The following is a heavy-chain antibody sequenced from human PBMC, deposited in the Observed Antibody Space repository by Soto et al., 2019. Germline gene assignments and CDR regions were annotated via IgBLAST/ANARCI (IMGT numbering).Heavy chain of an antibody. CDR1: GGTFSSYT. V-gene: IGHV1-69*02. CDR2: IIPILGIA. J-gene: IGHJ6*03. CDR3: AGVGAAAGTFDYYYYMDV. Sequence: SVKVSCKASGGTFSSYTISWVRQAPGQGLEWMGRIIPILGIANYAQKFQGRVTITADKSTSTAYMELSSLRSEDTAVYYCAGVGAAAGTFDYYYYMDVWGKGTTVTVSS. D-gene: IGHD6-13*01.